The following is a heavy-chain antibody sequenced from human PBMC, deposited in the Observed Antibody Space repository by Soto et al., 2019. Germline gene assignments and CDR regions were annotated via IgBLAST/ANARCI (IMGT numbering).Heavy chain of an antibody. V-gene: IGHV3-33*01. CDR1: RFTFSNYG. J-gene: IGHJ6*02. Sequence: VGSLRLSCAASRFTFSNYGMHWVRQAPGKGLEWVAVIWYDGSNKYYADSVKGRFTISRDDSKNTLYLQMNSLRAEDTAVYYCARDDIPGREVAIYGMDVWGQRTTVTVSS. CDR2: IWYDGSNK. CDR3: ARDDIPGREVAIYGMDV. D-gene: IGHD6-19*01.